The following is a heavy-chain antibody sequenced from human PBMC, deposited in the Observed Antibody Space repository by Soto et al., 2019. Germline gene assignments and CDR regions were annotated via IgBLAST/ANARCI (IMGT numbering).Heavy chain of an antibody. J-gene: IGHJ6*02. D-gene: IGHD3-9*01. CDR3: ARGMGSYYDILTGRVGDYYYYGMDV. Sequence: ASVKVSCKASGYTFTSYGISWVRQAPGQGLEWMGWISAYNGNTNYAQKLQSRVIMTTNTSTSTAYMKLRSLRYDDTAVYYCARGMGSYYDILTGRVGDYYYYGMDVWG. CDR2: ISAYNGNT. V-gene: IGHV1-18*01. CDR1: GYTFTSYG.